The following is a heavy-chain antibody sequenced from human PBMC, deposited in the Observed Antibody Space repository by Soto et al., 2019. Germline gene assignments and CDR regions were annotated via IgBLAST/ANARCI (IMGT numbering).Heavy chain of an antibody. D-gene: IGHD2-2*01. J-gene: IGHJ6*02. V-gene: IGHV1-46*01. CDR1: GYTFTSYY. CDR3: ARALGYCSSTSCYWEKNYGMDA. Sequence: VASVKVSCKASGYTFTSYYMHWVRQAPGQGLEWMGIINPSGGSTSYAQKFQGRVTMTRDTSTSTVYMELSSLSSEDTAVYYCARALGYCSSTSCYWEKNYGMDAWGQVTTVTVYS. CDR2: INPSGGST.